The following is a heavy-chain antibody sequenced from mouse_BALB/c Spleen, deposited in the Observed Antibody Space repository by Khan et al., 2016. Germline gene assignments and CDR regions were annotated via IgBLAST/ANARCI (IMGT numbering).Heavy chain of an antibody. CDR1: GYASSSYW. Sequence: VQLQESGAELVRPGSSVKISCKASGYASSSYWMNWVKQRPGQGLEWIGQIYPGDGDTNYNGKFKGKATLTADKSSSTAYMQLSSLTSEDSAVYFCARGVGPDYWGQGTTLTVSS. CDR2: IYPGDGDT. CDR3: ARGVGPDY. D-gene: IGHD4-1*01. V-gene: IGHV1-80*01. J-gene: IGHJ2*01.